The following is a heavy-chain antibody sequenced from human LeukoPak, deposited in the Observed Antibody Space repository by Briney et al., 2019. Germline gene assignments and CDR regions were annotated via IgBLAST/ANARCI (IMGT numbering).Heavy chain of an antibody. J-gene: IGHJ4*02. V-gene: IGHV3-21*01. CDR1: GFTFSSYS. Sequence: GSLRLSCAASGFTFSSYSMNWVRQAPGKGLEWVSSISSSSSYIYYADSVKGRFTISRDNAKNSLYLQMNSLRAEDTAVYYCARDPWSGYSYYFDYWGQGTLVTVSS. CDR3: ARDPWSGYSYYFDY. CDR2: ISSSSSYI. D-gene: IGHD3-3*01.